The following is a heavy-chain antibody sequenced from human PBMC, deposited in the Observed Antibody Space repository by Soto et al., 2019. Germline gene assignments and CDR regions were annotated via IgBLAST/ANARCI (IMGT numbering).Heavy chain of an antibody. CDR3: ARDGAMTTYFEYFQH. CDR2: IYSGGRT. D-gene: IGHD4-17*01. V-gene: IGHV3-53*01. J-gene: IGHJ1*01. CDR1: GFTVSSNY. Sequence: EVQLVESGGGLIQPGGSLRLSCAASGFTVSSNYMSWVRQAPGKGLEWVSTIYSGGRTFYADSVKGRFTISRDNSKNTLYLEMNSLSAEDTAVYYCARDGAMTTYFEYFQHWGQGTLVTVSS.